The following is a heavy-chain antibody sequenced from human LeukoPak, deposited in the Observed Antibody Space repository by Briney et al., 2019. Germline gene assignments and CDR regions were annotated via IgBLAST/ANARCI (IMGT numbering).Heavy chain of an antibody. V-gene: IGHV6-1*01. CDR3: ARDGIVVVPAARGYYYYYYGMDV. Sequence: SQTLSLTCAISGDSVSSNSAAWNWIRQSPSRGLEWLGRTYYRSKWYNDYAVSVKSRITINPDTSENQFSLQLNSVTPEDTAVYYCARDGIVVVPAARGYYYYYYGMDVWGQGTTVTVSS. CDR1: GDSVSSNSAA. CDR2: TYYRSKWYN. J-gene: IGHJ6*02. D-gene: IGHD2-2*01.